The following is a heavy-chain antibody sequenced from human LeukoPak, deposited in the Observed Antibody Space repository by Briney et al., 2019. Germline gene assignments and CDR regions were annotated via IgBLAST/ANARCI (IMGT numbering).Heavy chain of an antibody. J-gene: IGHJ1*01. D-gene: IGHD3-3*01. CDR1: GFTFSSYA. V-gene: IGHV3-23*01. CDR2: ISGSGGST. Sequence: GGSLRLSCAASGFTFSSYAMSWVRQAPGKGLEWVSAISGSGGSTYYADSVKGRFTISRDNSKNTLYLQMNSLRAEDTAVYYCARGKTLRFLEWLPLYFQHWGQGTLVTVSS. CDR3: ARGKTLRFLEWLPLYFQH.